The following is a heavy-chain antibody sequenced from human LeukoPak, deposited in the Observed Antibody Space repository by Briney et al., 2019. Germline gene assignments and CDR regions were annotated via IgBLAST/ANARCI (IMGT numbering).Heavy chain of an antibody. V-gene: IGHV3-7*03. Sequence: GGSLRLSCAASGFTFSSYWMSWVRQAPGKGLEWVANIKQDGSEKYYVDSVKGRFTISRDNAKNSLYLQMNSLRAEDTAIYYCAKASNTWNYFDYWGQGTLVTVSS. CDR1: GFTFSSYW. CDR2: IKQDGSEK. J-gene: IGHJ4*02. D-gene: IGHD1-1*01. CDR3: AKASNTWNYFDY.